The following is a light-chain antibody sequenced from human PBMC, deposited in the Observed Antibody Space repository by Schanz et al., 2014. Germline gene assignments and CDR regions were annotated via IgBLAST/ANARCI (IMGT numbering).Light chain of an antibody. V-gene: IGLV2-14*01. CDR2: DVS. Sequence: QSALTQPASMSGSPGQSITISCTGTSSDVGGYDYVSWYQQHPGKAPKLMIYDVSNRPSGVSNRFSGSKSGNTASLTISGLQAEDEADYHCSSHTAITTAVVFGGGTKLTVL. CDR1: SSDVGGYDY. CDR3: SSHTAITTAVV. J-gene: IGLJ2*01.